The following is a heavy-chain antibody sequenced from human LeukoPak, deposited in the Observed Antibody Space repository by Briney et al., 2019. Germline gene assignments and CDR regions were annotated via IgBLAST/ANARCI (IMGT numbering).Heavy chain of an antibody. CDR1: GDSISGYY. V-gene: IGHV4-59*01. Sequence: SETLSLTCTVSGDSISGYYWSWIRQPPGKGLEWIGNIYHSGSTNYSPSLKSRVTISVDTSKNQFSLKLSSVTAADTAVYYCARSYSGIPYYFDYWGQGTRVTVPP. CDR3: ARSYSGIPYYFDY. CDR2: IYHSGST. J-gene: IGHJ4*02. D-gene: IGHD1-26*01.